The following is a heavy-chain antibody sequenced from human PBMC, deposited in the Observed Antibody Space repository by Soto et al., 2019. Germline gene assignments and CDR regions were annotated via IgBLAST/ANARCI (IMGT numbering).Heavy chain of an antibody. J-gene: IGHJ4*02. CDR3: ARDLRTYDVYLFFDY. Sequence: GGSLRLSCAASGFTFSHYWMTWVRQAPGKGLEWVANIKQDGSGEYYVDSVKGRFTISRDNAENSLYLQMNSLRVEDTAMYYCARDLRTYDVYLFFDYWGQGTLVTVSS. CDR2: IKQDGSGE. D-gene: IGHD4-17*01. CDR1: GFTFSHYW. V-gene: IGHV3-7*01.